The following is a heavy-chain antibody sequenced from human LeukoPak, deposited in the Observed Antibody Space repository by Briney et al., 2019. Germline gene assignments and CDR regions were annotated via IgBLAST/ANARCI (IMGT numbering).Heavy chain of an antibody. J-gene: IGHJ5*02. CDR3: ARDIGDSTPARVFDP. D-gene: IGHD2-2*01. CDR1: GGSISSYY. CDR2: IYYSGST. Sequence: SETLSLTCTVSGGSISSYYWSWIRQPPGKGLEWIGYIYYSGSTNYNPSLKSRVTISVDTSKNQFSLKLSSVTAADTAVYYCARDIGDSTPARVFDPWGQGTLVTVSS. V-gene: IGHV4-59*12.